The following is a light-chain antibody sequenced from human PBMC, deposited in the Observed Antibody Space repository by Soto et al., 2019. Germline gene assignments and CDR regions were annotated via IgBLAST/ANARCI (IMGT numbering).Light chain of an antibody. Sequence: SVLNQPPSVSGTPGQSVTISCTATTTDIDNYDSVSWYQQAPGTAPKLIIYDVNNRPSGAPDRFSGSTSGNTASLTISGLQAEDETDYFCSLYSSNGSLIFGPGTKVTVL. J-gene: IGLJ1*01. CDR2: DVN. V-gene: IGLV2-18*01. CDR1: TTDIDNYDS. CDR3: SLYSSNGSLI.